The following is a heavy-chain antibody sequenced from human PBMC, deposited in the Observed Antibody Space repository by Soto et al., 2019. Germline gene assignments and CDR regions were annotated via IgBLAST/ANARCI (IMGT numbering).Heavy chain of an antibody. CDR2: IIPILDIT. J-gene: IGHJ4*02. V-gene: IGHV1-69*02. CDR1: GGTFSSYP. D-gene: IGHD1-1*01. CDR3: ARPTSTVTTSGYYFDY. Sequence: QVQLVQSGAEVKKPGSSVKVSCKASGGTFSSYPISWVRQAPGQGLEWMGRIIPILDITDYAQRFQGRVTITADKSPSTASMELRSLSSADTAVYYCARPTSTVTTSGYYFDYWGQRTLVTVSS.